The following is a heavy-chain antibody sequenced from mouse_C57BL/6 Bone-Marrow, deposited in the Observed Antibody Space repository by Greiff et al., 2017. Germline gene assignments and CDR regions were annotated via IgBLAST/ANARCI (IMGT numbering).Heavy chain of an antibody. CDR2: IYPRSGNT. V-gene: IGHV1-81*01. D-gene: IGHD3-1*01. Sequence: QQSCKASGYTFTSYGISWVKQRTGQGLEWIGEIYPRSGNTYYNEKFKGKATLTADKSSSTAYMELRSLTSEDSAVYFCARPGCRGGYFDVWGTGTTVTVSS. CDR3: ARPGCRGGYFDV. CDR1: GYTFTSYG. J-gene: IGHJ1*03.